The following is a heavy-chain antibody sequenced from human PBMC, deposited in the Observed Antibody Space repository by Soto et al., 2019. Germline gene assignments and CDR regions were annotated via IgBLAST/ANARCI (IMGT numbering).Heavy chain of an antibody. CDR3: AKGYYDILTGYYTSYFQH. D-gene: IGHD3-9*01. CDR1: GFTFSSYA. CDR2: ISGSGGST. Sequence: GGSLRLSCAASGFTFSSYAMSWVRQAPGKGLEWVSAISGSGGSTYYADSVKGRFTISRDNSKNTLYLQMNSLRAEDTAVYYCAKGYYDILTGYYTSYFQHWGQGTLVTVSS. J-gene: IGHJ1*01. V-gene: IGHV3-23*01.